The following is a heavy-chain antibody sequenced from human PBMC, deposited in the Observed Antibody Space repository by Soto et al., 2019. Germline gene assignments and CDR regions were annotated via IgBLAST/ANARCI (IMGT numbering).Heavy chain of an antibody. CDR2: MNPNSGNT. J-gene: IGHJ6*03. Sequence: ASVKVSCKASGYTFTSYDINWVRQATGQGLEWMGWMNPNSGNTGYAQKFQGRVTMTRNTSISTAYMELSSLRSEDTAVYYCATGSLLYFDWLLYAHAGLYYYYYMDVWGKGTTVTVSS. CDR3: ATGSLLYFDWLLYAHAGLYYYYYMDV. D-gene: IGHD3-9*01. CDR1: GYTFTSYD. V-gene: IGHV1-8*01.